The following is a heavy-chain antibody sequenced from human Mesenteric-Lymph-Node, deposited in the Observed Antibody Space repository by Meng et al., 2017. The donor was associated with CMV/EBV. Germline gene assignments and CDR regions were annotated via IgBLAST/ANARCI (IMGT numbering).Heavy chain of an antibody. D-gene: IGHD2-15*01. CDR1: GYTFTSYG. V-gene: IGHV1-18*01. CDR2: INAGNGNR. Sequence: ASVKVSCKASGYTFTSYGVSWVRQAPGQGLEWMGGINAGNGNRDYVQKFQGRVTLTTDTSTSTAYMELRSLRSDDTAVYYCASGVGYGRDAFDIWGQGTMVTVSS. CDR3: ASGVGYGRDAFDI. J-gene: IGHJ3*02.